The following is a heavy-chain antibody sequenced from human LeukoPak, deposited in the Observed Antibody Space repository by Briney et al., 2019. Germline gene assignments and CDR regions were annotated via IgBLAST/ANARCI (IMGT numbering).Heavy chain of an antibody. V-gene: IGHV1-2*02. CDR3: ARVFRESSSWYLVKYYYYMDV. CDR2: IDPNSGGT. J-gene: IGHJ6*03. CDR1: GYSFTAYF. Sequence: ASVKVSCKTSGYSFTAYFMHWVRLAPGQGLEWMGWIDPNSGGTNYAQKLQGRVTMTTDTSTSTAYMELRSLRSDDTAVYYCARVFRESSSWYLVKYYYYMDVWGKGTTVTVSS. D-gene: IGHD6-13*01.